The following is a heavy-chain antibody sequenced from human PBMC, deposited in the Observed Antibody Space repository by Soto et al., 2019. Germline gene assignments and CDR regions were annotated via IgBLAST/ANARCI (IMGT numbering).Heavy chain of an antibody. CDR1: GGTFSSYA. D-gene: IGHD3-22*01. CDR2: IIPIFGTA. Sequence: SVKVSCKASGGTFSSYAISWVRQAPGQGLEWMGGIIPIFGTANYAQKFQGRVTITADESTSTAYMELSSLRSEDTAVYYCARGRXYYDSSGYSHGPCYFDYWGQGTLVTVSS. J-gene: IGHJ4*02. V-gene: IGHV1-69*13. CDR3: ARGRXYYDSSGYSHGPCYFDY.